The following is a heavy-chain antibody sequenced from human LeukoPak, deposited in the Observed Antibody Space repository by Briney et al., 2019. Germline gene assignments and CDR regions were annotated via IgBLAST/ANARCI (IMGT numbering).Heavy chain of an antibody. CDR3: ARDMSITIFGVVIYYLDY. CDR2: IIPIFGTA. D-gene: IGHD3-3*01. J-gene: IGHJ4*02. Sequence: RASVKVSCKASGGTFSSYAISWVRQAPGQGLEWMGGIIPIFGTANYAQKFQGRVMITADESTSTAYMELSSLRSEDTAVYYCARDMSITIFGVVIYYLDYWGQGTLVTVSS. CDR1: GGTFSSYA. V-gene: IGHV1-69*13.